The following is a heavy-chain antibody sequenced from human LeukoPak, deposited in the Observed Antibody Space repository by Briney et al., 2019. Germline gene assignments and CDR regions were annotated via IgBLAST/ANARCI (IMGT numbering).Heavy chain of an antibody. Sequence: GGSLRLSCAASGFTFSSYEMNWVRQAPGKGLEWVSWISGSGSTIYYADSVKGRFTISGDNAKNSLYLQMNSLRADDTAVYYCATFIDYWGQGTLVTVSS. J-gene: IGHJ4*02. CDR2: ISGSGSTI. CDR1: GFTFSSYE. V-gene: IGHV3-48*03. CDR3: ATFIDY.